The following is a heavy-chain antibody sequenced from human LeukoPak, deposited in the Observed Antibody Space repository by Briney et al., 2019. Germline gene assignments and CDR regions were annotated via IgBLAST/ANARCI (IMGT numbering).Heavy chain of an antibody. D-gene: IGHD3-9*01. CDR1: GYSFTSYW. V-gene: IGHV5-51*01. J-gene: IGHJ4*02. Sequence: KHGESLKISCKGSGYSFTSYWIGWVRQMPGKGLEWMGIIYPGDSDTRYSPSFQGQVTISADKSISTAYLQWSSLKASDTAMYYYARQPMYDLLTGYYRDYWGQGTLVTVSS. CDR3: ARQPMYDLLTGYYRDY. CDR2: IYPGDSDT.